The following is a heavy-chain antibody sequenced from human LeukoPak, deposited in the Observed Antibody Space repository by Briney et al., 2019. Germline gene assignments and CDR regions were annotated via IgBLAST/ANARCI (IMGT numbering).Heavy chain of an antibody. J-gene: IGHJ6*03. CDR2: ISSSGSTI. Sequence: GGSLRLSCAASGFTFSDYYVSWIRQAPGKGLEWVSYISSSGSTIYYADSVKGRFTISRDNAKNSLYLQMNSLRAEDTAVYYCARDRGYYYYYYMDVWGKGTTVTVSS. CDR3: ARDRGYYYYYYMDV. V-gene: IGHV3-11*01. CDR1: GFTFSDYY.